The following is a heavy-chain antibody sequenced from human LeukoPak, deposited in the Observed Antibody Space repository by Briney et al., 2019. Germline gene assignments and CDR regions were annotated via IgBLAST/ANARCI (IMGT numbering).Heavy chain of an antibody. CDR2: IKQDGSQI. Sequence: GGSLRLSCAASGFPFNNYWMTWVRQAPGKGLEWVANIKQDGSQIYYVDSVKGRFTISRDNAKNSVFLQMNSLRAGDTGIYYCARIGYSSSCTDYWGQGTLVTVSS. J-gene: IGHJ4*02. D-gene: IGHD2-2*01. V-gene: IGHV3-7*01. CDR1: GFPFNNYW. CDR3: ARIGYSSSCTDY.